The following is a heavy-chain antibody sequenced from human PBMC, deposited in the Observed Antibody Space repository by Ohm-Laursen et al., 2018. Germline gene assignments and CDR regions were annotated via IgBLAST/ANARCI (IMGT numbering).Heavy chain of an antibody. Sequence: SLRLSCAAFGFIVKSNYMSWVRQAPGKGLEWVSVIYSASETCHADSVKGRFTISRDNSKNTLYLQMSSLRAEDTAIYYCVYGSGAWGQGTLVTVSS. CDR1: GFIVKSNY. CDR3: VYGSGA. J-gene: IGHJ4*02. CDR2: IYSASET. D-gene: IGHD3-10*01. V-gene: IGHV3-53*01.